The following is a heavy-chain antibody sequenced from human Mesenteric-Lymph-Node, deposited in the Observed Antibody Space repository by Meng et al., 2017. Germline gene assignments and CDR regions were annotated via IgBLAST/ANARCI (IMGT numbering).Heavy chain of an antibody. J-gene: IGHJ4*02. CDR2: ISTYNGNT. V-gene: IGHV1-18*01. CDR1: GYTFTRYP. D-gene: IGHD4-17*01. Sequence: QGQLVQSGSELKKPGASVKVSCKASGYTFTRYPMNWVRQAPGQGLEWMGWISTYNGNTNYAQKFQGRVTMTTDTSTTTAYMELRSLRSDDTAVYYCARAYDSDYWGQGTLVTVSS. CDR3: ARAYDSDY.